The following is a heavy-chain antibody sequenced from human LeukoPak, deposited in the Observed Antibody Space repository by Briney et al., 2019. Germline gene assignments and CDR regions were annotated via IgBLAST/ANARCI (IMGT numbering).Heavy chain of an antibody. D-gene: IGHD3-16*01. CDR1: GFSLSTSGMC. Sequence: ESGPALVKPTQTLTLTCTFSGFSLSTSGMCVSWIRQPPGKALEWLARIDWDDDKYYSTSLKTRLTISKDTSKNQVVLTMTNMDPVDTATYYCARIIFNRARPGGIDIWGQGTMVTVSS. V-gene: IGHV2-70*11. CDR3: ARIIFNRARPGGIDI. CDR2: IDWDDDK. J-gene: IGHJ3*02.